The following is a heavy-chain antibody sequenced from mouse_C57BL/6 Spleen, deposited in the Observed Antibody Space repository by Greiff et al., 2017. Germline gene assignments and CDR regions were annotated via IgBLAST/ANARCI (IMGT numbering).Heavy chain of an antibody. D-gene: IGHD1-1*01. Sequence: EVQLQESGGGLVQPGGSLSLSCAASGFTFTDYYMSWVRQPPGQALEWLGFIRNKANGYTTEYSVSVKGRFTISRDNSQSILYLQMNALRAEDSATYYCARSPFYYGYAMDYWGQGTSVTVSS. CDR1: GFTFTDYY. CDR3: ARSPFYYGYAMDY. J-gene: IGHJ4*01. CDR2: IRNKANGYTT. V-gene: IGHV7-3*01.